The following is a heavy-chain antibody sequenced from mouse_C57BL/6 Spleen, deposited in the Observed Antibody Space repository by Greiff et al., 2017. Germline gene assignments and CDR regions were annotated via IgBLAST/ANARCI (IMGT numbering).Heavy chain of an antibody. J-gene: IGHJ4*01. V-gene: IGHV5-9-1*02. CDR3: TRDLGDGGYAMDY. D-gene: IGHD1-1*01. Sequence: EVQGVESGEGLVKPGGSLTLSCAASGFTFSSYAMSWVRQTPGKRLEWVAYISSGGDYIYYADTVKGRFTISRDNARNTLYLRMSSLKSEDTAMYYCTRDLGDGGYAMDYWGQGTSVTVSS. CDR1: GFTFSSYA. CDR2: ISSGGDYI.